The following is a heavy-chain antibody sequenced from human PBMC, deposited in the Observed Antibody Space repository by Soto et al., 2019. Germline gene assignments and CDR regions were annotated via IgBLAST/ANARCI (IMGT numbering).Heavy chain of an antibody. Sequence: GSLRLSCAASGFTFSSSAMSWVRQAPGKGLEWVSAISGSGGSTYYADSVKGRFTISRDNSKNTLYLQMNSLRAEDTAVYYCAKDLSQLRYFDWLALDAFDIWGQGTMVTVSS. D-gene: IGHD3-9*01. J-gene: IGHJ3*02. V-gene: IGHV3-23*01. CDR3: AKDLSQLRYFDWLALDAFDI. CDR1: GFTFSSSA. CDR2: ISGSGGST.